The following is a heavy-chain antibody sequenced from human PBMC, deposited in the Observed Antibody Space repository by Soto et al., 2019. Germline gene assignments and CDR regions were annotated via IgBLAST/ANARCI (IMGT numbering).Heavy chain of an antibody. CDR1: GYTFTSYD. V-gene: IGHV1-8*01. CDR2: MNPNSGNT. Sequence: ASVKVSCKASGYTFTSYDINWVRQATGQGLEWMGWMNPNSGNTGYAQKFQGRVTMTRNTSISTAYMELSSLRSEDTAVYDCAIGELLDRCCYDSSGPRWGQGTLLTVSS. D-gene: IGHD3-22*01. J-gene: IGHJ4*02. CDR3: AIGELLDRCCYDSSGPR.